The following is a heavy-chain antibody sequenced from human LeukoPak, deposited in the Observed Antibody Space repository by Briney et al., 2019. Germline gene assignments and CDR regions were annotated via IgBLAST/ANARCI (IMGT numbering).Heavy chain of an antibody. V-gene: IGHV3-20*04. CDR2: INWNGGST. CDR3: AKAGPGFGFAY. D-gene: IGHD3-10*01. Sequence: GGSLRLSCAASGFTFDDYGMSWVRQAPGKGLEWVSGINWNGGSTGYADSVKGRCSISRDNAKNSLYLHMNSLRAEDTAVYYCAKAGPGFGFAYWGQGTLVTVSS. CDR1: GFTFDDYG. J-gene: IGHJ4*02.